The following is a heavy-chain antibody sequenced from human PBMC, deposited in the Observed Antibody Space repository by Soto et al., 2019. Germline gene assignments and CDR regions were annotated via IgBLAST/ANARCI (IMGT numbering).Heavy chain of an antibody. CDR2: ISATGTTT. Sequence: GGSLRLSCAASEFSFSSCALNWVRQAPGKGLEWVSAISATGTTTYYADSVKGRFTISRDNSKRTLFLQMDSLSPEDTAVYYCATYSSPFDYWGQGTLVTVSS. J-gene: IGHJ4*02. CDR3: ATYSSPFDY. CDR1: EFSFSSCA. V-gene: IGHV3-23*01. D-gene: IGHD6-13*01.